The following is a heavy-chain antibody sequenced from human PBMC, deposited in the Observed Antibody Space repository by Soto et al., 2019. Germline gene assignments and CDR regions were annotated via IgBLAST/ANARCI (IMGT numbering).Heavy chain of an antibody. CDR1: GDSITTINNY. J-gene: IGHJ5*02. D-gene: IGHD3-10*01. CDR2: IYYAGST. CDR3: TRVVVLRTRNIDFDP. Sequence: SETLSLTCTVSGDSITTINNYWVWIRQPPGLGLEWIANIYYAGSTYYNPSLKSRVAMSIDTSKNQFSLNLTSVSATDTAVYYCTRVVVLRTRNIDFDPGGQGLSVTVSS. V-gene: IGHV4-39*01.